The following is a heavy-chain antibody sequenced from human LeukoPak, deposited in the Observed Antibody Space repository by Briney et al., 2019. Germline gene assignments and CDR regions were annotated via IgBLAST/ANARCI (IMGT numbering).Heavy chain of an antibody. D-gene: IGHD5-24*01. CDR2: ISANNGNT. J-gene: IGHJ4*02. CDR1: GYSFTNYG. Sequence: ASVEVSCKASGYSFTNYGITWVRQAPGHGLEWMGWISANNGNTNYAQKFQGRVTMTTDTSTSTAYMELRSLRSDDTAVYYCARGDGDYWGQGTLVTVSS. CDR3: ARGDGDY. V-gene: IGHV1-18*01.